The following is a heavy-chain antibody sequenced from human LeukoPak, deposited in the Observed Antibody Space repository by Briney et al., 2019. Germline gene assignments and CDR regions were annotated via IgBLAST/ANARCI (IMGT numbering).Heavy chain of an antibody. Sequence: ASVKVSCKASGYTFTSYGISWVRQAPGQGLEWMGWISAYNGNTNYAQKLQGRVTMTTDTSTSTAYMELRSLRSDDTAVYYCAILGGPDSSGWYVADYWGQGTLVTVSS. D-gene: IGHD6-19*01. V-gene: IGHV1-18*04. CDR2: ISAYNGNT. CDR1: GYTFTSYG. J-gene: IGHJ4*02. CDR3: AILGGPDSSGWYVADY.